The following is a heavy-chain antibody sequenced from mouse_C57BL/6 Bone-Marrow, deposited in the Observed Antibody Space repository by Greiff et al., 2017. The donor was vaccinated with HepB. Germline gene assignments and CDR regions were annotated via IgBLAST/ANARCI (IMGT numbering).Heavy chain of an antibody. J-gene: IGHJ3*01. Sequence: EVQGVESGGGLVKPGGSLKLSCAASGFTFSSYAMSWVRQTPEKRLEWVATISDGGSYTYYPDNVKGRFTISRDNAKNNLYLQMSHLKSEDTAMYYCARELRLRQFAYWGQGTLVTVSA. CDR2: ISDGGSYT. CDR3: ARELRLRQFAY. CDR1: GFTFSSYA. V-gene: IGHV5-4*01. D-gene: IGHD3-2*02.